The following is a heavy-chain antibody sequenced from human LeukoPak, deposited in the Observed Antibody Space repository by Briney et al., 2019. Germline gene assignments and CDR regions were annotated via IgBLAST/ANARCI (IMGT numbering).Heavy chain of an antibody. D-gene: IGHD2-15*01. CDR3: ARDVGYCSGGSCSLFDY. J-gene: IGHJ4*02. Sequence: SVKVSCKASGGTFSSYAISWVRQAPGQGLEWMGRIIPILGIANYAQKFQGRVTITADKSTSTAYMELSSLRSEDTAVYYCARDVGYCSGGSCSLFDYWGQGTLVTVSS. CDR1: GGTFSSYA. V-gene: IGHV1-69*04. CDR2: IIPILGIA.